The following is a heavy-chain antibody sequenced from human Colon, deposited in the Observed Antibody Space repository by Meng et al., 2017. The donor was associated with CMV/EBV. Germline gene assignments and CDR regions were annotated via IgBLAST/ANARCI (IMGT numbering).Heavy chain of an antibody. V-gene: IGHV4-61*01. J-gene: IGHJ4*02. CDR3: ARGLGHASNNSHDY. Sequence: SETLSLTCTVSGGPVNTGSSYWSWIRQSPGKGLEWIGHVFYIGKTNYNPSLKSRVSMSIDPSKNQFSLRLTSVTPADTAMYFCARGLGHASNNSHDYWGQGTLVTVSS. CDR1: GGPVNTGSSY. D-gene: IGHD1-1*01. CDR2: VFYIGKT.